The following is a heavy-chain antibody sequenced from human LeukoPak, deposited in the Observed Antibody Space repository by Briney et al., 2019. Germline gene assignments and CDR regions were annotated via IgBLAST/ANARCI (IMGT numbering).Heavy chain of an antibody. CDR2: ISNEESSI. V-gene: IGHV3-74*01. Sequence: GGSLRLSCAVSGFTFSNYWMHWVRQAPGKGLVWVSRISNEESSITYADSVKGRFTISRDNAKNTLYLQMNSLRVEDTAVYYCARGYSSNYRVDYWGQGTLVTVSS. J-gene: IGHJ4*02. CDR1: GFTFSNYW. D-gene: IGHD6-13*01. CDR3: ARGYSSNYRVDY.